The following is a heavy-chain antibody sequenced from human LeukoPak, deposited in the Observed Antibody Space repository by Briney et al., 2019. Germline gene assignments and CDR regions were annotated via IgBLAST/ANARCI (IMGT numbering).Heavy chain of an antibody. Sequence: SDTLSLTCAVYGGSFSGYYWSWIRQPPGKGVEWLAEIYHSGSTEYSPSLKRRVTISVDTSKNQFSLKLSSVTAADTAVYYCARGGYCSGGSCYQLRARKYNWFDPWGQGTLVTVS. J-gene: IGHJ5*02. D-gene: IGHD2-15*01. V-gene: IGHV4-34*01. CDR3: ARGGYCSGGSCYQLRARKYNWFDP. CDR1: GGSFSGYY. CDR2: IYHSGST.